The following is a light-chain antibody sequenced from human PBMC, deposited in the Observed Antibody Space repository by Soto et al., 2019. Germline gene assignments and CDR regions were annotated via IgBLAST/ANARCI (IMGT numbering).Light chain of an antibody. CDR1: SSDVGGYNY. CDR3: SSYTSSSAYG. V-gene: IGLV2-14*01. J-gene: IGLJ1*01. Sequence: QSVLTQPASVSGSPGQSITISCTGTSSDVGGYNYVSWYQQHPGKAPKLMIYDVSNRPSGVSTRFSGSKSGNTASLTISWLQSEDEADYYCSSYTSSSAYGFGTGTKVTVL. CDR2: DVS.